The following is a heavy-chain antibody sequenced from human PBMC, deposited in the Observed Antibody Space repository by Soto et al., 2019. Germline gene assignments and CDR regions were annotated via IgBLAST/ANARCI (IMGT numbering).Heavy chain of an antibody. CDR2: ISAYNGQT. Sequence: QVQLVQSGPEVKKPWASVNVSCKASAYGYTSYGISWVRQAPGQGLEWMGWISAYNGQTNYAQKFRGRVTFTTDASTTTAFMQLRSLRSDDTAMYFCARDGRKELWAEGLTAMDVWGQGTTVTV. J-gene: IGHJ6*02. V-gene: IGHV1-18*01. CDR1: AYGYTSYG. D-gene: IGHD3-16*01. CDR3: ARDGRKELWAEGLTAMDV.